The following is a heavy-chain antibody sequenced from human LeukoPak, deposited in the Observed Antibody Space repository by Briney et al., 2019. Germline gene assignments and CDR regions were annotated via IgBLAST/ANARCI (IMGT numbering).Heavy chain of an antibody. V-gene: IGHV3-30*18. D-gene: IGHD1-26*01. CDR3: AKYRGSYYMIPGRDFRH. Sequence: GGSLRLSCAASGFTFSSYGMHWVRQAPGKGLEWVAVISYDGSNKYYGDSVKGRFTISRDNSKNTLYLQMNSLRAEDTAVYYCAKYRGSYYMIPGRDFRHWGQGTLVTVSS. CDR1: GFTFSSYG. CDR2: ISYDGSNK. J-gene: IGHJ1*01.